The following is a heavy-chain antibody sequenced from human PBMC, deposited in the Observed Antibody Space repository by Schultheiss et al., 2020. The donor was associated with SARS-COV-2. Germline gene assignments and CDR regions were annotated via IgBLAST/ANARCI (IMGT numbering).Heavy chain of an antibody. CDR3: ARLDSSHDAFDI. CDR1: GGSISSYY. D-gene: IGHD6-19*01. J-gene: IGHJ3*02. V-gene: IGHV4-59*08. Sequence: SQTLSLTCAVSGGSISSYYWSWIRQPAGKGLEWIGRIYYSGSTNYNPSLKSRVTISVDTSKNQFSLKLSSVTAADTAVYYCARLDSSHDAFDIWGQGTMVTVSS. CDR2: IYYSGST.